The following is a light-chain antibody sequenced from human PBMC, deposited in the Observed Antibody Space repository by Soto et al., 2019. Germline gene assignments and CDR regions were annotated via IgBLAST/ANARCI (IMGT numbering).Light chain of an antibody. CDR3: SSYTSSSTVV. CDR1: SSDVGAYNY. CDR2: DVS. Sequence: QSVLTQPASVSGSPGQSITLSCTGASSDVGAYNYVSWYQQHPGKAPKLMIFDVSNRPSGVSNRFSASKSGNTASLTISGLQAEDEADYYCSSYTSSSTVVFGGGTKLTVL. V-gene: IGLV2-14*01. J-gene: IGLJ2*01.